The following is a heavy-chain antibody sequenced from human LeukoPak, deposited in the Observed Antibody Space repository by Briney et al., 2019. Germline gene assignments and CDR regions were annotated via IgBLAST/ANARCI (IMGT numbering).Heavy chain of an antibody. CDR1: GFTFSSYS. J-gene: IGHJ5*02. CDR3: ARENIVVVPAAIYIRPGGWFDP. D-gene: IGHD2-2*01. V-gene: IGHV3-48*01. Sequence: GGSLRLSCAASGFTFSSYSMNWVRQAPGKGLEWVSYISSRSDTLYYADSVEGRFTISRDNAKNSLYLQMNSLRAEDTAVYYCARENIVVVPAAIYIRPGGWFDPWGQGTLVTVSS. CDR2: ISSRSDTL.